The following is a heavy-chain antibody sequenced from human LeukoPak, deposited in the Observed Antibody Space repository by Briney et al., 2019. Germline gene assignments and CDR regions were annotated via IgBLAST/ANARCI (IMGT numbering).Heavy chain of an antibody. CDR3: ARLHCGGDCYHNWFDP. CDR1: GYTFTSYG. D-gene: IGHD2-21*01. J-gene: IGHJ5*02. CDR2: ISAYNGNT. V-gene: IGHV1-18*01. Sequence: GASVKVSCKASGYTFTSYGISWVRQAPGQGLEWMGWISAYNGNTNYAQKLQGRVTMTTDTSTSTAYMELRSLRSDDTAVYYCARLHCGGDCYHNWFDPWGQGVLVTASS.